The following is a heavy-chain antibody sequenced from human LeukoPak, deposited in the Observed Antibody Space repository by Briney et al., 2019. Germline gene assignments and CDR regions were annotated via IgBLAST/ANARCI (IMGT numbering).Heavy chain of an antibody. CDR3: AIWASGNY. CDR1: GFTFNWSW. CDR2: MDPSGSQK. J-gene: IGHJ4*02. D-gene: IGHD3-10*01. V-gene: IGHV3-7*01. Sequence: GESLTLSCAASGFTFNWSWMNWVRQAPGKGLEWVANMDPSGSQKRYVDSVKGRFTISRDNPGTSVYLEMNSLRTEDTAIYYCAIWASGNYWGQGTLVTVSS.